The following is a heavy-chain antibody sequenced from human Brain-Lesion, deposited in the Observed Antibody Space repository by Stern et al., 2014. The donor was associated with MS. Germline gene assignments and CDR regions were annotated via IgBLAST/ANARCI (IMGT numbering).Heavy chain of an antibody. J-gene: IGHJ5*02. CDR1: GGSVSSTSYA. D-gene: IGHD2-15*01. V-gene: IGHV4-39*01. Sequence: QVQLVQSGPGLVKPSETLSLTCTVAGGSVSSTSYAWAWIRQPPGKGLEWIGTIYYSGNTYYSPSLKSRLTISLDTSKNPFSPPLRSGTAADTAVYYCAGEEDIRYCSGGSCTGNWFDPWGQGTLVTVSS. CDR2: IYYSGNT. CDR3: AGEEDIRYCSGGSCTGNWFDP.